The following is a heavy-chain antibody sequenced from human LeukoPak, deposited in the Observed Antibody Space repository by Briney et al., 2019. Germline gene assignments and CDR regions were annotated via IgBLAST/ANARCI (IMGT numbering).Heavy chain of an antibody. CDR3: ARVMYSSSWYRTTDAFDI. D-gene: IGHD6-13*01. Sequence: GGSLRLSCAASGFTFSDYYMSWIRQAPGKGLEWVSYISSSSSYTNYADSVKGRFTISRDNAKNSLYLQMSSLRAEDTAVYYCARVMYSSSWYRTTDAFDIWGQGTMVTVSS. V-gene: IGHV3-11*05. CDR1: GFTFSDYY. J-gene: IGHJ3*02. CDR2: ISSSSSYT.